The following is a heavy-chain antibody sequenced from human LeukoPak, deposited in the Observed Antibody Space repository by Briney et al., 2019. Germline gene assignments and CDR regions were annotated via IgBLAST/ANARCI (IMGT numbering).Heavy chain of an antibody. CDR2: MNPNSGNT. V-gene: IGHV1-8*03. CDR3: ARGGIYDFWHLGFDP. CDR1: GYTSTSYD. J-gene: IGHJ5*02. Sequence: GASVKVSCKASGYTSTSYDINWVRQATGQGLEWMGWMNPNSGNTGYAQKFQGRVTITRNTSISTAYMELSSLRSEDTAVYYCARGGIYDFWHLGFDPWGQGTLVTVSS. D-gene: IGHD3-3*01.